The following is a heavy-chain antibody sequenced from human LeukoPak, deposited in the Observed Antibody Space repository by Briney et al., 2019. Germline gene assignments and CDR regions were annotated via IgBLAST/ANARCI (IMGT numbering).Heavy chain of an antibody. CDR2: IRYDGSNK. V-gene: IGHV3-30*02. J-gene: IGHJ4*02. D-gene: IGHD3-22*01. CDR1: GFTFSSYG. CDR3: AKTVHYSDSSGYPFDY. Sequence: PGGSLRLSCAASGFTFSSYGMHWVRQAPGKGLEWVAFIRYDGSNKYYADSVKGRFTISRDNSKNTLYLQMNSLRAEDTAVYYCAKTVHYSDSSGYPFDYWGQGTLVTVSS.